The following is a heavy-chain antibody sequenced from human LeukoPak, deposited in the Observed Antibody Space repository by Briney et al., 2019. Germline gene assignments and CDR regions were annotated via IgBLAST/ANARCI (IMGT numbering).Heavy chain of an antibody. CDR3: ARDPGIAAAGTVGYFDS. D-gene: IGHD6-13*01. CDR2: IKQEGSAR. J-gene: IGHJ4*02. V-gene: IGHV3-7*01. Sequence: LPGGSLRLSCVASGFSFSSHWMSWVRQTPGKGLEWVANIKQEGSARYYVDSVTGRFTISRDNAMNSLYLQMNSLRVEDTAVYYCARDPGIAAAGTVGYFDSWGQGILVTVSS. CDR1: GFSFSSHW.